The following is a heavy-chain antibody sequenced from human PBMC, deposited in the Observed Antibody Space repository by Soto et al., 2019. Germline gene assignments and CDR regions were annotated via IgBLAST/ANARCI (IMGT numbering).Heavy chain of an antibody. J-gene: IGHJ6*02. CDR2: IYYSGST. V-gene: IGHV4-31*03. D-gene: IGHD6-13*01. Sequence: SETLSLTCTVSGGSISSGGYYWSWIRQHPGKGLEWIGYIYYSGSTYYNPSLKSRVTISVDTSKNQFSLKLSSVTAADTAVYYCARAKGIAAAGTPIYYYYYGMDVWGQGTTVTVSS. CDR1: GGSISSGGYY. CDR3: ARAKGIAAAGTPIYYYYYGMDV.